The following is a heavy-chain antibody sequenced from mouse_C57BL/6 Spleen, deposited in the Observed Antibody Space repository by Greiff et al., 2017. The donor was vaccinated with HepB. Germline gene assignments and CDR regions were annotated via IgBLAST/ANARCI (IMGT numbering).Heavy chain of an antibody. CDR1: GFTFSDYY. CDR3: ARVFYYYGSSWYFDV. D-gene: IGHD1-1*01. J-gene: IGHJ1*03. Sequence: EVKLVESEGGLVQPGSSMKLSCTASGFTFSDYYMAWVRQVPEKGLEWVANINYDGSSTYYLDSLKSRFIISRDNAKNILYLQMSSLKSEDTATYYCARVFYYYGSSWYFDVWGTGTTVTVSS. CDR2: INYDGSST. V-gene: IGHV5-16*01.